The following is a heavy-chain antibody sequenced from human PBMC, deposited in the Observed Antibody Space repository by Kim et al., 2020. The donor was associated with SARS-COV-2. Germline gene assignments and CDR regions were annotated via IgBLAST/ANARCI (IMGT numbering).Heavy chain of an antibody. V-gene: IGHV4-39*01. J-gene: IGHJ5*02. Sequence: SETLSLTCTVSGGSISSSSYYWGWIRQPPGKGLEWIGSIYYSGSTYYNPSLKSRVTISVDTSKNQFSLKLSSVTAADTAVYYCARRSFKEVTIFGVVEDNWFDPWGQGTLVTVSS. CDR3: ARRSFKEVTIFGVVEDNWFDP. CDR1: GGSISSSSYY. D-gene: IGHD3-3*01. CDR2: IYYSGST.